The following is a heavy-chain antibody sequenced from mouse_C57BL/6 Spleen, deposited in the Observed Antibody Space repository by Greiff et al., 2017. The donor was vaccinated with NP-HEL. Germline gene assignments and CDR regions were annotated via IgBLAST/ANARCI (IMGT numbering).Heavy chain of an antibody. D-gene: IGHD1-1*01. J-gene: IGHJ2*01. CDR1: GFNIKDYY. CDR3: ASLTTVVGYYFDY. V-gene: IGHV14-2*01. Sequence: VQLKESGAELVKPGASVKLSCTASGFNIKDYYMHWVKQRTEQGLEWIGRIDPEDGETKYAPKFQGKATIPADTSSNTAYLQLSSLTSEDTAVYYCASLTTVVGYYFDYWGQGTTLTVSS. CDR2: IDPEDGET.